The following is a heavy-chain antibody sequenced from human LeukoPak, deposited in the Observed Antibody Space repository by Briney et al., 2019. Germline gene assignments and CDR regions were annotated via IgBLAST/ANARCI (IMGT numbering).Heavy chain of an antibody. Sequence: PGGSLRLSCEASGFRFSSYWMSWVRQAPGKGLEGVANIKMDGGEKSLVDSVKGRFTISRDNSKNSMYLQMNSLRVEDTAVYFCARGRDYLDYWGQGTLVTVSS. V-gene: IGHV3-7*01. CDR3: ARGRDYLDY. CDR2: IKMDGGEK. CDR1: GFRFSSYW. J-gene: IGHJ4*02.